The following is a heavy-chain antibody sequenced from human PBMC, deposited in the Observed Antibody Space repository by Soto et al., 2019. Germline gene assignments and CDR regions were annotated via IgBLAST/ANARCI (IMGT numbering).Heavy chain of an antibody. Sequence: SETLSLTCTVSGGSVSSGSYYWSWIRQPPGKGLEWIGYLYYSGSNNYNTSLKRRVTISVDTYKNPISLKMSSVTAADTVVYYCARDVGYSVYGEHYFDYWGQGTLVTVSS. D-gene: IGHD5-12*01. CDR3: ARDVGYSVYGEHYFDY. CDR2: LYYSGSN. CDR1: GGSVSSGSYY. J-gene: IGHJ4*02. V-gene: IGHV4-61*01.